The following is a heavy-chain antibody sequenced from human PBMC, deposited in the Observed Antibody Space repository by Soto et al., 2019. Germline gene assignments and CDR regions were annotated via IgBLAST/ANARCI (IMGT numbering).Heavy chain of an antibody. CDR1: GGSFTSNNW. V-gene: IGHV4-4*02. CDR2: IYRTGST. CDR3: ATRDPGTSVDY. Sequence: SETLSLTCAVSGGSFTSNNWWTWVRQPPGQGLEWIGEIYRTGSTNYNPSLKSRVTISLDKSENQFSLKVTSLTAADTAVYYCATRDPGTSVDYWVQGTLVTVSS. D-gene: IGHD1-7*01. J-gene: IGHJ4*02.